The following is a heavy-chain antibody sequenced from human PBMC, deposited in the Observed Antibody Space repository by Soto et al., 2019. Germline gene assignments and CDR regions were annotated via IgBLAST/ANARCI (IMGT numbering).Heavy chain of an antibody. CDR3: TRDPRPPCGWLGFGAECMDV. V-gene: IGHV1-2*02. J-gene: IGHJ6*02. Sequence: QVHLVQSGAEVKKPGASVKVSCKASGYTFTGNYIHWVRQAPGQGLEWMGWVNPDNGGTTSAQKFQGRVTITRAPSVNTAYMYLSRLTSYETAVYYCTRDPRPPCGWLGFGAECMDVWCQGAKVTVAS. D-gene: IGHD3-16*01. CDR2: VNPDNGGT. CDR1: GYTFTGNY.